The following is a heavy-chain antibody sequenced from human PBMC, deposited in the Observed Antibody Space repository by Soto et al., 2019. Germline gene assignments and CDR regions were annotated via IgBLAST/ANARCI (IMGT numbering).Heavy chain of an antibody. CDR1: GVTFSSYA. CDR3: ARDIHDSSGYYFGRYFDY. Sequence: ASVKVSCKASGVTFSSYAISWVRQAPGQGLEWMGGIIPIFGTANYAQKFQGRVTITADKSTSTAYMELSSLRSEDTAVYYCARDIHDSSGYYFGRYFDYWGQGTLVTVSS. D-gene: IGHD3-22*01. CDR2: IIPIFGTA. V-gene: IGHV1-69*06. J-gene: IGHJ4*02.